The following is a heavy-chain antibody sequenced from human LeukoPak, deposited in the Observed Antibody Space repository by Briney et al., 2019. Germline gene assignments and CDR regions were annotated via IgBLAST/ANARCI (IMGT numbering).Heavy chain of an antibody. CDR2: INPSGGST. V-gene: IGHV1-46*01. J-gene: IGHJ4*02. Sequence: GASVKVSCKASGYTVTNYYMHWVRQAPGQGLEWMGIINPSGGSTTYAQKFQGRVTMTRDTSTSTVYMELSSLRSEDTAVYYCARRYCSGGSCYSGTDYWGQGTLVTVSS. CDR3: ARRYCSGGSCYSGTDY. CDR1: GYTVTNYY. D-gene: IGHD2-15*01.